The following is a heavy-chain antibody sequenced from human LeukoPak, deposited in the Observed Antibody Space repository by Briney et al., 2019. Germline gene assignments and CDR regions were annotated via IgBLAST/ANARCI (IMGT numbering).Heavy chain of an antibody. CDR3: ARGFPYGSGSYKNDY. CDR2: INHSGST. CDR1: GGSISSYY. V-gene: IGHV4-34*01. D-gene: IGHD3-10*01. J-gene: IGHJ4*02. Sequence: TPSETLSLTCTVSGGSISSYYWSWIRQPPGKGLEWIGEINHSGSTNYNSSLKSRVTISVDTSKNQFSLKLSSVTAADTAVYYCARGFPYGSGSYKNDYWGQGTLVTVSS.